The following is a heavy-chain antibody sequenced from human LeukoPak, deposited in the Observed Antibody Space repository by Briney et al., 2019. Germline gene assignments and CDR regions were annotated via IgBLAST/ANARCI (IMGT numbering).Heavy chain of an antibody. D-gene: IGHD1-26*01. Sequence: SETLSLTCTVSGGSISSYYWSWIRQPPGKGLEWIGRIYTSGSTNYSPSLKSRVTMSVDTSKNQFSLKLSSVTAADTAVYYCARGIVGAANLRFDPWGQGTLVTVSS. J-gene: IGHJ5*02. CDR3: ARGIVGAANLRFDP. CDR1: GGSISSYY. CDR2: IYTSGST. V-gene: IGHV4-4*07.